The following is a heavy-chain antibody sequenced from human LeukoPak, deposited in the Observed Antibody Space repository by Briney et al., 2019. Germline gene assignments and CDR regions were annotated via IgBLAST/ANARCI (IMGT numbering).Heavy chain of an antibody. V-gene: IGHV1-18*01. CDR2: ISAYNGNT. J-gene: IGHJ6*02. D-gene: IGHD1-26*01. Sequence: ASVKVSCKASGYTFTSYGISWVRQAPGQGLEWMGWISAYNGNTNYAQKLQGRVTMTTDTSTSTAYMELRSLRSDDTAVYYCAGDRGQVGATFFISYYYGMDVWGQGTTVTVSS. CDR1: GYTFTSYG. CDR3: AGDRGQVGATFFISYYYGMDV.